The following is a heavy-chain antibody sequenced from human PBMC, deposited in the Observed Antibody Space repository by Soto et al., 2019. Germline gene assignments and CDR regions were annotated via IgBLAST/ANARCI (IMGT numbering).Heavy chain of an antibody. Sequence: EVQLVESGGGLVQPGRSLRLSCAASGFTFDDYAMHWVRQAPGKGLEWVSGISWNSGSIGYADSVKGRFTISRDNAKNSLYLQMNSLRAEDTALYYCAKDVGYDSSGPFDYWGQGTLVTVSS. CDR3: AKDVGYDSSGPFDY. CDR2: ISWNSGSI. V-gene: IGHV3-9*01. CDR1: GFTFDDYA. D-gene: IGHD3-22*01. J-gene: IGHJ4*02.